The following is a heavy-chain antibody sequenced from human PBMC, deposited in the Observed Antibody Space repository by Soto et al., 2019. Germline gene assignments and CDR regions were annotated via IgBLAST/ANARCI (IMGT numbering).Heavy chain of an antibody. J-gene: IGHJ5*02. Sequence: QVQLQESGPGLVKPSQTLSLTCTVSGGSISSGGYYWSWIRQHPGKGLEWIGYIYYSGSTYYNPSLKSRVTLSVDTSKNQFSLKLSSVTAADTAVYYCAASSSWAHNWFDPWGQGTLVTVSS. CDR3: AASSSWAHNWFDP. D-gene: IGHD6-13*01. CDR2: IYYSGST. CDR1: GGSISSGGYY. V-gene: IGHV4-31*03.